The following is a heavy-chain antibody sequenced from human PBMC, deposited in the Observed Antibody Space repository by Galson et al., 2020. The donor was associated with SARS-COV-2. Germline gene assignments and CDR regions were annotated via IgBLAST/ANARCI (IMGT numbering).Heavy chain of an antibody. D-gene: IGHD3-22*01. CDR1: GFTFSSYS. CDR3: ARDPRYYYVSSGYYPFDY. CDR2: ISSSSSTI. V-gene: IGHV3-48*02. J-gene: IGHJ4*02. Sequence: GGSLRLSCAASGFTFSSYSMNWVRQAPGKGLEWVSYISSSSSTIYYADSVKGRFTISRDNAKNSLYLQMNSLRDEDTAVYYCARDPRYYYVSSGYYPFDYWGQGSLVTVSS.